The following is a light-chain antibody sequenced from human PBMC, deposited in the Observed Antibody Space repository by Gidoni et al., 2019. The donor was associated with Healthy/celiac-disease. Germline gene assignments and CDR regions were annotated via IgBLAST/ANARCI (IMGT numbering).Light chain of an antibody. CDR1: QSVSSN. Sequence: EIVSTQSLATLSVSPGERATLSCRASQSVSSNLAWYQQKPGQAPRLLIYGASTRATGIPARFSGSGSGTEFTLTISSLQSEDFAVYYCQQYNNWPPLTFGQGTKLEIK. CDR2: GAS. V-gene: IGKV3-15*01. J-gene: IGKJ2*01. CDR3: QQYNNWPPLT.